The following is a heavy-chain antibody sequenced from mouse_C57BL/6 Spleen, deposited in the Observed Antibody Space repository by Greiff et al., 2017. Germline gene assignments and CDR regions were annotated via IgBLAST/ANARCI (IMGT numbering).Heavy chain of an antibody. V-gene: IGHV1-80*01. J-gene: IGHJ3*01. CDR2: IYPGDGDT. CDR3: ARDYYGSSGAY. CDR1: GYAFSSYW. Sequence: VKLVESGAELVKPGASVKISCKASGYAFSSYWMNWVKQRPGKGLEWIGQIYPGDGDTNYNGKFKGKATLTADKSSSTAYMQLSSLTSEDSAVYFCARDYYGSSGAYWGQGTLVTVSA. D-gene: IGHD1-1*01.